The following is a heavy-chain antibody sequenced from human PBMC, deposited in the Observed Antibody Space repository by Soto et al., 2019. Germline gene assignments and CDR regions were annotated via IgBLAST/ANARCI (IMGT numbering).Heavy chain of an antibody. CDR2: INIYNGNT. J-gene: IGHJ3*02. V-gene: IGHV1-18*01. CDR1: GYTFTSYG. CDR3: ARDLTYVGPFDI. Sequence: QVQLVQSGAEVKKPGASVKVSCKASGYTFTSYGISWVRQAPGQGPEWMGWINIYNGNTNYAQKIQGRVTMTTDTATSTAYMELRSLRSDDTAVYYFARDLTYVGPFDIWGQGTMVTVSS. D-gene: IGHD7-27*01.